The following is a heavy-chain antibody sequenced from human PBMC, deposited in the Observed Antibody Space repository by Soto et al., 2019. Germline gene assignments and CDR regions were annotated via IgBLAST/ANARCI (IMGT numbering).Heavy chain of an antibody. J-gene: IGHJ4*02. V-gene: IGHV3-33*01. CDR2: IWYDGSNQ. D-gene: IGHD4-17*01. CDR1: GFTFSSFA. Sequence: VQLVESRGGVVQPGRSLRLFCAASGFTFSSFAMHWVRQAPGKGLEWVALIWYDGSNQYYADCVKGRFTISRDNSRSTLYLQMNSLGADDTAVYFCAGEVDYSDYPWGIDYGGQCTLVTVSS. CDR3: AGEVDYSDYPWGIDY.